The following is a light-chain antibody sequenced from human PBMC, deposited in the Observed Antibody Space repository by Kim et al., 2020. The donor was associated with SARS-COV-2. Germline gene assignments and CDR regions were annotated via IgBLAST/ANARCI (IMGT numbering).Light chain of an antibody. CDR3: QQSYSTPRT. CDR2: AAS. CDR1: QSISSY. J-gene: IGKJ2*01. Sequence: SASVGVRVTITCRASQSISSYLNWYQQKPGKAPELLIYAASSLQSGVPSRFSGSGSGTDFTLTIISLQPEDFATYYCQQSYSTPRTFGQGTKLEI. V-gene: IGKV1-39*01.